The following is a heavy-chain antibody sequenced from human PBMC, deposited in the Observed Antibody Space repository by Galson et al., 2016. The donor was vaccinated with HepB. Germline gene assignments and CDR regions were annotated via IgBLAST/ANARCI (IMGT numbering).Heavy chain of an antibody. Sequence: SLRLSCAASGFTFSNYWMTWVRQAPGKGLEWAASTNRDGSGNSYVDSVKGRFTVSRDNPNNSLYLHMSSLRAEDTAVYFCASDYWIYWGQGTLVTVSS. CDR2: TNRDGSGN. J-gene: IGHJ4*02. CDR1: GFTFSNYW. D-gene: IGHD2-15*01. CDR3: ASDYWIY. V-gene: IGHV3-7*01.